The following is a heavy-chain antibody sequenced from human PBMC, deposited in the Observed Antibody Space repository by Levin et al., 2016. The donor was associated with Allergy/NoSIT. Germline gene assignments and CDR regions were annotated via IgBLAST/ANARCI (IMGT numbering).Heavy chain of an antibody. CDR2: ISYDGNTQ. CDR3: ARLIVRTTDAFDI. J-gene: IGHJ3*02. Sequence: WIRQPPGKGLEWMAVISYDGNTQYYADSVKGRFTISRDNSKNTLYLQMNSLRAEDTAVYYCARLIVRTTDAFDIWGQGTMVTVSS. D-gene: IGHD1-14*01. V-gene: IGHV3-30-3*01.